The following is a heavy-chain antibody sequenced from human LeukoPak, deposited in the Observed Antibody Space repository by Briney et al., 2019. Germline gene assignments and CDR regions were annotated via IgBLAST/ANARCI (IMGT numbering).Heavy chain of an antibody. V-gene: IGHV4-38-2*02. CDR1: GYSISSGFY. J-gene: IGHJ5*02. Sequence: SETLSLTCSVSGYSISSGFYWGWIRQPPGRGLEWIGSIYHSGSTSYNPSLKSRVTVSVDTSKNQFSLKLTSLTAADTAIYYCARGSGTYFRTYFDPWGQGILVTVSP. D-gene: IGHD3-10*01. CDR2: IYHSGST. CDR3: ARGSGTYFRTYFDP.